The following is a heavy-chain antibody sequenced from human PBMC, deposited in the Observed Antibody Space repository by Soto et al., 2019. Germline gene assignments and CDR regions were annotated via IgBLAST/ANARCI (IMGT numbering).Heavy chain of an antibody. V-gene: IGHV1-18*01. CDR1: GYTFTSYG. D-gene: IGHD6-13*01. CDR3: ARVGVGLAAPRVWPY. CDR2: INPYNGNT. Sequence: QVQLAQSGAEVKKPGASVKVSCKASGYTFTSYGITWVRQAPGQGLEWMARINPYNGNTKYAEKFLGRVTVTTDTSTATAYMEVRSLTSDDTAVFYCARVGVGLAAPRVWPYWGQGTPVTVSS. J-gene: IGHJ4*02.